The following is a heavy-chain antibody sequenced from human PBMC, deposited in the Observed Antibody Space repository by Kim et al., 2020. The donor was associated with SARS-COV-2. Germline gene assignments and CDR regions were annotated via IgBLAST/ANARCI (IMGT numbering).Heavy chain of an antibody. V-gene: IGHV4-34*01. CDR1: GGSFSDYY. Sequence: SETLSLTCAVYGGSFSDYYWSWIRQPPGKGLEWIGEINHSGSTNYNPSLKSRLTISVDTSKSQFSLKLTSVTAADTAVYYCGSEYYFGSGSYNYWGQGPL. CDR2: INHSGST. J-gene: IGHJ4*02. CDR3: GSEYYFGSGSYNY. D-gene: IGHD3-10*01.